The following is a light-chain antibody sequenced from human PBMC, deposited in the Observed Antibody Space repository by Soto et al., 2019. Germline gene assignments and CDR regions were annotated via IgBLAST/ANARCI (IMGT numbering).Light chain of an antibody. CDR1: SSDVGGYNY. CDR3: SSYTSSSTRV. Sequence: QSALTQPASVSGSPGQSITISRTGTSSDVGGYNYVSWYQQRPGKAPKLMIYEVSNRPSGVSNRFSGSKSGNTASLTISGLQAEDEADYYCSSYTSSSTRVFGTGTKVTVL. J-gene: IGLJ1*01. CDR2: EVS. V-gene: IGLV2-14*01.